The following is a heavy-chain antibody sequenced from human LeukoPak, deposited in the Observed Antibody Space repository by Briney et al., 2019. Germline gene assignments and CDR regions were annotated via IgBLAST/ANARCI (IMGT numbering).Heavy chain of an antibody. V-gene: IGHV4-39*01. D-gene: IGHD1-1*01. CDR2: IYYSGST. Sequence: SETLSLTCTVPGGSISSSSYYWGWIRQPPGKGLEWIGSIYYSGSTYYNPSLKSRVTISVDTSKNQFSLKLSSVTAADTAVYYCARCSLGTTGTTYWGQGTLVTVSS. CDR3: ARCSLGTTGTTY. J-gene: IGHJ4*02. CDR1: GGSISSSSYY.